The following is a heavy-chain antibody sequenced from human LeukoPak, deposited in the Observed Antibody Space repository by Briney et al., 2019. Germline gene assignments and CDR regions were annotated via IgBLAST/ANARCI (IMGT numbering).Heavy chain of an antibody. CDR3: AGGLYGDYDLDY. J-gene: IGHJ4*02. D-gene: IGHD4-17*01. Sequence: ASVKVSCKASGGTFSSYAISWVRQAPGQGLEWMGGIIPIFGTANYAQKFQGRVTITADESTSTAYMGLSSLRSEDTAVYYCAGGLYGDYDLDYWGQGTLVTVSS. CDR2: IIPIFGTA. CDR1: GGTFSSYA. V-gene: IGHV1-69*01.